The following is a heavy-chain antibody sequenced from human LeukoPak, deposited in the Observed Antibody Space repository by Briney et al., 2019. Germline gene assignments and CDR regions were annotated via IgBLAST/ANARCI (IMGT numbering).Heavy chain of an antibody. CDR1: GASISNYY. CDR3: ARDIGSGPVDV. CDR2: IYYTGRT. Sequence: SETLSLTCTVSGASISNYYWSWIRQPPGKGLEWIGYIYYTGRTNFNPSLKSRVTMSVDTSKNQLSLKLGSVTAADTAVYYCARDIGSGPVDVWGQGTTVTVSS. D-gene: IGHD3-10*01. V-gene: IGHV4-59*01. J-gene: IGHJ6*02.